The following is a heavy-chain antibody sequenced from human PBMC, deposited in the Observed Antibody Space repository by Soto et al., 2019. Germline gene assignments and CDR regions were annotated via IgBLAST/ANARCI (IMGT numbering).Heavy chain of an antibody. J-gene: IGHJ3*02. D-gene: IGHD3-16*01. Sequence: SLRLSCAASGFTFSNYWMSWVRQAPGKGLEWVANIKKDGSEKEYVDSVKGRFTISRDNAKSSLYLQMNTLRAEDTAVYYCASLNSLAYVGDAFDIWGQGTMVTVSS. V-gene: IGHV3-7*01. CDR2: IKKDGSEK. CDR3: ASLNSLAYVGDAFDI. CDR1: GFTFSNYW.